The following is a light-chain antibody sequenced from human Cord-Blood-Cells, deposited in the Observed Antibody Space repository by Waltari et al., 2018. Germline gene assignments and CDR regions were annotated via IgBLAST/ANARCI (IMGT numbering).Light chain of an antibody. CDR3: QQYNNWPLYT. CDR2: GAS. J-gene: IGKJ2*01. CDR1: QSVSSN. Sequence: EIVMTQYPATLSVSPGERATPSCRASQSVSSNLTWYQQKPGQAPRLLSYGASTRATVIPARFSGSGSGTEFTLTISSLQSEDFAVYYCQQYNNWPLYTFGQGTKLEIK. V-gene: IGKV3-15*01.